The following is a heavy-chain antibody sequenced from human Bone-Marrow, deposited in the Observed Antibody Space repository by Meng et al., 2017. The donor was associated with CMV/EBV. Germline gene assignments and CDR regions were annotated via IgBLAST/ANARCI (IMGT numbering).Heavy chain of an antibody. D-gene: IGHD5-24*01. CDR1: GASMTNYY. J-gene: IGHJ1*01. V-gene: IGHV4-59*13. Sequence: SETLSLTCAVSGASMTNYYWTWIRQSPGKGLEWIGYIYSSGSSNYNPSVRSRVTISVDTSRKQLSLKLNSMTAADTAVYYCAGVGLVVATIKHWGHGTPVTVSS. CDR3: AGVGLVVATIKH. CDR2: IYSSGSS.